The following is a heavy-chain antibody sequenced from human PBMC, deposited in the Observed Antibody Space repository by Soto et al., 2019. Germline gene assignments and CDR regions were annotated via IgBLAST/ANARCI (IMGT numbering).Heavy chain of an antibody. CDR1: GFSFRSYS. CDR2: ISSSGDYI. Sequence: PWGSLRLSCVVSGFSFRSYSMNWFRQAPGKGLEWVSSISSSGDYIYYADSVKGRFTIARDNAKNSLYLQMNSLRAEDTAVYYCARDRNIATSGDWFDSWGQGTLVTVSS. J-gene: IGHJ5*01. V-gene: IGHV3-21*06. CDR3: ARDRNIATSGDWFDS. D-gene: IGHD5-12*01.